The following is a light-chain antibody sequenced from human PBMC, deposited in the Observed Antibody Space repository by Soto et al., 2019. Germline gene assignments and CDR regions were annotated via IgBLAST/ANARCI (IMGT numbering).Light chain of an antibody. CDR3: QQSYSTPRGLT. Sequence: DIQMTQSPSSLSASVGDRVTITSGSFQRINNYLNWYQQKPGKAPNLLIYAASSLQSGVPSRFSGSGSGTDFTLTISSLQPEDLATYYCQQSYSTPRGLTFGGGTKVDIK. J-gene: IGKJ4*01. CDR2: AAS. CDR1: QRINNY. V-gene: IGKV1-39*01.